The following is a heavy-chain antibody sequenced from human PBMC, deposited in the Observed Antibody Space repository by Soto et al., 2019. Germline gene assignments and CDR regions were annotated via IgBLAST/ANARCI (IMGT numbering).Heavy chain of an antibody. CDR1: GGSISSGDYY. J-gene: IGHJ4*02. CDR2: IYYSGST. CDR3: ASIAAAGIDY. V-gene: IGHV4-30-4*08. Sequence: QVQLQESGPGLVKPSQTLSLTCTVSGGSISSGDYYWSWIRQPPGKGLEWIGYIYYSGSTDYNLSLKSRVTTSVDPYKYKVSLTLSSVTAADTGVYYCASIAAAGIDYWGQGTLVTVSS. D-gene: IGHD6-13*01.